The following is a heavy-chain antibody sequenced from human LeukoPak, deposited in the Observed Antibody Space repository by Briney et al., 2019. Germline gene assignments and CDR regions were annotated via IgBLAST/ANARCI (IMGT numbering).Heavy chain of an antibody. Sequence: SETLSLTCTVSGGSISSYYWSWIRQPPGKGLEWIGYIYYSGSTNYNPSLTSRVTISVDTSKNQFSLKLSSVTAADTAVYYCARFYYDSSGYRYYFDYWGQGTLVTVSS. CDR1: GGSISSYY. CDR3: ARFYYDSSGYRYYFDY. CDR2: IYYSGST. D-gene: IGHD3-22*01. J-gene: IGHJ4*02. V-gene: IGHV4-59*01.